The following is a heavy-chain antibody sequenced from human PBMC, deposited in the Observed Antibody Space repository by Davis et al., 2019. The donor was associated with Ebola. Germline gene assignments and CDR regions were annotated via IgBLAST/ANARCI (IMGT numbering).Heavy chain of an antibody. D-gene: IGHD4-17*01. CDR3: ARDYGDSYNWFDP. J-gene: IGHJ5*02. V-gene: IGHV4-30-4*07. Sequence: MPSETLSLTCAVSGGSISSGGYSWSWIRQPPGKGLEWIGYIYYSGSTYYNPSPKSRLTISVDTSKNQFSLNLSSVTAADTAVYYCARDYGDSYNWFDPWGQGILVTVSS. CDR2: IYYSGST. CDR1: GGSISSGGYS.